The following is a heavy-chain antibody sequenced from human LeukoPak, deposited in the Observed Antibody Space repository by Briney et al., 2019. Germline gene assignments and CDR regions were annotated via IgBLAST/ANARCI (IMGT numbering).Heavy chain of an antibody. V-gene: IGHV3-7*03. J-gene: IGHJ4*02. CDR1: GFSFSTYW. CDR2: IKQDGSEK. D-gene: IGHD6-13*01. CDR3: AREFPSGSSWYTVDY. Sequence: GGSLRLSCAASGFSFSTYWMSWVRQAPGKGLEWVANIKQDGSEKNYVESVKGRFTISRDNAKNSLYLQMNGLRAEDTAVYYCAREFPSGSSWYTVDYWGQGALVTVSS.